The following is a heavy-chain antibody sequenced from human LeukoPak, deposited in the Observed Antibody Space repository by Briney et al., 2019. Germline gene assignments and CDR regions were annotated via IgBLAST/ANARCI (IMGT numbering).Heavy chain of an antibody. J-gene: IGHJ4*02. CDR3: ASLGYQLLSPYFDY. CDR1: GSSISSGYY. V-gene: IGHV4-38-2*01. D-gene: IGHD2-2*01. Sequence: SETLSLTCAVSGSSISSGYYWGWIRQPPGKGLEWIGSIYHSGSTYYNPSLKSRVTISVDTSKNQFSLKLSSVTAADTAVYYCASLGYQLLSPYFDYWGQGTLVTVSS. CDR2: IYHSGST.